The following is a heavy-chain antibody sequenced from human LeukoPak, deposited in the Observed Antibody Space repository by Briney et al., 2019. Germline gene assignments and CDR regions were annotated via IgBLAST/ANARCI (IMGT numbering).Heavy chain of an antibody. CDR2: INPNSGGT. CDR1: GYTFTGYY. J-gene: IGHJ4*02. D-gene: IGHD3-9*01. Sequence: ASVKVSCKASGYTFTGYYMHWARQAPGQGLEWMGWINPNSGGTNYAQKFQGRVTMTRDTSISTAYMELSRLRSDDTAVYYCASFDILTGYYIGRYFDYWGQGTLVTVSS. V-gene: IGHV1-2*02. CDR3: ASFDILTGYYIGRYFDY.